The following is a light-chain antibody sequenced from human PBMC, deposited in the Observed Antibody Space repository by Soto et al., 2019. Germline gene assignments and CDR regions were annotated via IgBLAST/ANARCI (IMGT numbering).Light chain of an antibody. Sequence: QSVLTQPPSASGTPGQRVTISCSGSSSNIGSNTVNWYQQLPGTAPKLLIYSNNQRPSGVPDRFSGSKYGTSASLAISGLQSEDEADYYCAAWDDSLNGNYVFGTGTKLTVL. CDR2: SNN. CDR3: AAWDDSLNGNYV. CDR1: SSNIGSNT. V-gene: IGLV1-44*01. J-gene: IGLJ1*01.